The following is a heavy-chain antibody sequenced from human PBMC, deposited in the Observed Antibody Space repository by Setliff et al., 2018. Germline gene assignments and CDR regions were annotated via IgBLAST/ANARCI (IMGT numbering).Heavy chain of an antibody. V-gene: IGHV4-61*02. CDR2: LHTSGST. Sequence: SETLSLTCAVSGGSLNSGSYYWSWIRQSTERELEWLGRLHTSGSTTYNPALNSRVTISVDTSTNQFSLRLTSLTAADTAVYFCARDNTILGATDHWGQGTLVTVSS. CDR1: GGSLNSGSYY. J-gene: IGHJ5*02. CDR3: ARDNTILGATDH. D-gene: IGHD1-26*01.